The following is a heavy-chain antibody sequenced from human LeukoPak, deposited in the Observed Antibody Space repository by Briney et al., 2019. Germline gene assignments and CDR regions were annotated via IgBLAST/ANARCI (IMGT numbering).Heavy chain of an antibody. D-gene: IGHD6-13*01. CDR2: ISSSGRTT. CDR1: GFTFSHYE. J-gene: IGHJ4*02. V-gene: IGHV3-48*03. Sequence: GGSLRLSCAVSGFTFSHYEMNWVRQAPGKGLKWLAYISSSGRTTYYADSVRGRFTISRDNAKNSLYLQMNSLRAEDTAVYYCAKIASSSSQPYWGQGTLVSVSS. CDR3: AKIASSSSQPY.